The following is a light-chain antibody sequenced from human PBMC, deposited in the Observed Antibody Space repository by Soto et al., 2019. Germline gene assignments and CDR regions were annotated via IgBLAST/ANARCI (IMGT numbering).Light chain of an antibody. Sequence: QSALTQPPSASGSPGQSVTISCTGTSSDVGGYNYVSWYQQHPGKAPKLMIHEVSKRPSGVPDRFSGSKSGNTASLTVSGLQTEDEADYYCSSYAGGNPVVFGGGTKVTVL. CDR2: EVS. CDR1: SSDVGGYNY. CDR3: SSYAGGNPVV. V-gene: IGLV2-8*01. J-gene: IGLJ2*01.